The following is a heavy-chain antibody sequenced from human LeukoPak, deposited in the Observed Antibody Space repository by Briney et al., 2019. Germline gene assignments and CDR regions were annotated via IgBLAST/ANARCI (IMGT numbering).Heavy chain of an antibody. V-gene: IGHV3-33*06. D-gene: IGHD3-3*01. Sequence: GRSLRLSCAASGFTFSSYGMHWVRQAPGKGLEWVAVIWYDGSNKYYADSVKDRFTISRDNSKNTLYLQMNSLRAEDTAVYYCAKDKEWLTYFDYWGQGTLVTVSS. CDR3: AKDKEWLTYFDY. J-gene: IGHJ4*02. CDR2: IWYDGSNK. CDR1: GFTFSSYG.